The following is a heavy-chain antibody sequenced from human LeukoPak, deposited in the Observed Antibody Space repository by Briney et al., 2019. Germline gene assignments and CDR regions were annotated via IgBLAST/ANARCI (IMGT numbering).Heavy chain of an antibody. CDR3: AGYCGGDCYSRVFDY. Sequence: SSETLSLTCTVSGGSISSSSYYWGWIRQPPGKGLEWIGSIYYSGSTYYNPSLKSRVTISVDTSKNQFSLKLSSVTAADTAVYYCAGYCGGDCYSRVFDYWGQGTLVTVSS. CDR2: IYYSGST. D-gene: IGHD2-21*02. CDR1: GGSISSSSYY. J-gene: IGHJ4*02. V-gene: IGHV4-39*07.